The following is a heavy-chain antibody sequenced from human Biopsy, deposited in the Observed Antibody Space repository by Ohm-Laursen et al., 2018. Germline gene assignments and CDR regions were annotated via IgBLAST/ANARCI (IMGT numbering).Heavy chain of an antibody. CDR1: GYTFTTYD. CDR2: MNPISGNT. V-gene: IGHV1-8*01. CDR3: ARAVRYRLLSDP. Sequence: GASVKVSCKASGYTFTTYDITWVRQATGQGPEWMGWMNPISGNTGYAHKFRGRVTMTSDSSISTAYLEVSGLTFEDTAVYYCARAVRYRLLSDPWGQGTLVTVSS. D-gene: IGHD2/OR15-2a*01. J-gene: IGHJ5*02.